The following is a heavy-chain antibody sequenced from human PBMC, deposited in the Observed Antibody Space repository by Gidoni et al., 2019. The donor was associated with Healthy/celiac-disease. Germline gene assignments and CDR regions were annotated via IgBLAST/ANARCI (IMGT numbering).Heavy chain of an antibody. Sequence: EVQPVESGGGLVQPGGSLRLSCAASGFTLSSYWMSWVRQAPGKGLEWVANIKQDGSEKYYVDSVKGRFTISRDNAKNSLYLQMNSLRAEDTAVYYCARDDTHRDRAPDIAVAGSIPWGQGTLVTVSS. CDR3: ARDDTHRDRAPDIAVAGSIP. J-gene: IGHJ5*02. D-gene: IGHD6-19*01. CDR2: IKQDGSEK. V-gene: IGHV3-7*01. CDR1: GFTLSSYW.